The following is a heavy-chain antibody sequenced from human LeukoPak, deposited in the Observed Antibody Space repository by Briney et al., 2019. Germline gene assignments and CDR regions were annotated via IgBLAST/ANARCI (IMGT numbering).Heavy chain of an antibody. CDR2: INPKSGKT. CDR3: ARSGGTYEFDY. Sequence: ASVKVSCKASGYTFINYDFIWVRQAPGQGLEWMGWINPKSGKTGYAQSFQGRVTVSRDISINTIYMELSGLRSDDTAVYYCARSGGTYEFDYWGQGTVVTASS. J-gene: IGHJ4*02. CDR1: GYTFINYD. V-gene: IGHV1-8*03. D-gene: IGHD1-26*01.